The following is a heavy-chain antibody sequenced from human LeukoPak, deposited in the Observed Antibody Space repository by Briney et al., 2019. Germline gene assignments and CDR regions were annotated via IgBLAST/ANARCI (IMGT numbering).Heavy chain of an antibody. CDR3: ARATARLRFLEWLRPDDAFDI. CDR2: INPNSGGT. Sequence: ASVKVSCKASGYTFTGYYMHWVRQAPGQGLEWMGWINPNSGGTNYAQKFRGRVTMTRNTSISTAYMELSRLRSDDTAVYYCARATARLRFLEWLRPDDAFDIWGQGTMVTVSS. D-gene: IGHD3-3*01. V-gene: IGHV1-2*02. J-gene: IGHJ3*02. CDR1: GYTFTGYY.